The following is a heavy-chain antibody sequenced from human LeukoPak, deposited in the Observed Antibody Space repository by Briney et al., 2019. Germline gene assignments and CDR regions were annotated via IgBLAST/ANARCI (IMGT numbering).Heavy chain of an antibody. Sequence: ASVKVSCKASGYTFTSYAMHWVRQAPGQRLEWMGWINAGNGNTKYSQKFQGRVTITRDTSASTAYMELSSLRSEDTAVYYCARDTPDAAYYYDSSGYYFFDYWGQGTLVTVSS. D-gene: IGHD3-22*01. V-gene: IGHV1-3*01. CDR2: INAGNGNT. J-gene: IGHJ4*02. CDR3: ARDTPDAAYYYDSSGYYFFDY. CDR1: GYTFTSYA.